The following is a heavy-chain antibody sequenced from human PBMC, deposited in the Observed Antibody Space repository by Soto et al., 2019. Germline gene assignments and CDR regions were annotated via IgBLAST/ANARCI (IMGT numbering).Heavy chain of an antibody. CDR2: ISSSSSYT. V-gene: IGHV3-11*06. CDR1: GFTFSDYY. J-gene: IGHJ6*02. CDR3: ARDRGWYYDFWSGYSGMDV. D-gene: IGHD3-3*01. Sequence: GSLRLSCXASGFTFSDYYMSWIRQAPGKGLEWVSYISSSSSYTNYADSVKGRFTISRDNAKNSLYLQMNSLRAEDTAVYYCARDRGWYYDFWSGYSGMDVWGQGTTVTVSS.